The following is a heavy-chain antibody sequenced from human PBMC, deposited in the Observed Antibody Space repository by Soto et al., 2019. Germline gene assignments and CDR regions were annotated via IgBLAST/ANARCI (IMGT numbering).Heavy chain of an antibody. CDR3: ERVVVVAATLYYVDY. V-gene: IGHV4-34*01. CDR1: GGSFSGYY. Sequence: PSETLSLTCAVYGGSFSGYYWSWIRQPPGKGLEWIGEINHSGSTNYNPSLKSRVTISVDTSKNQFSLKLSSVTAADTAGYYCERVVVVAATLYYVDYWGHGTLVTVSS. J-gene: IGHJ4*01. D-gene: IGHD2-15*01. CDR2: INHSGST.